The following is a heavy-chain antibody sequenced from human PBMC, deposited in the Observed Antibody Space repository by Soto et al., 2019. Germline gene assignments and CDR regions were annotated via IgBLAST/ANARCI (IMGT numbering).Heavy chain of an antibody. CDR1: GGSISSGDYY. V-gene: IGHV4-30-4*01. CDR2: IYYSGST. D-gene: IGHD2-15*01. CDR3: ASTTVVTRGRGFASDY. Sequence: PSETLSLTCTVSGGSISSGDYYWSWIRQPPGKGLEWIGYIYYSGSTYYNPSLKSRVTISVDTSKNQFSLRLSSVTAADTAVYYCASTTVVTRGRGFASDYWGPGTLVTVSS. J-gene: IGHJ4*02.